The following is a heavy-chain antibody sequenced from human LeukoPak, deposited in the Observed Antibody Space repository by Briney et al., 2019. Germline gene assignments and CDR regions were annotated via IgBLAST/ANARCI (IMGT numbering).Heavy chain of an antibody. D-gene: IGHD4-23*01. Sequence: GGSLRLSCAASGFTFSSSAMAWVRHAPGKGLEWVSTISYSGSGTYYADSVKGRFTISRDNSENTVYLQMTSLRVEDTAEYYCARDLANYGGNSVCFDPWGQGTLVTVSS. V-gene: IGHV3-23*01. CDR3: ARDLANYGGNSVCFDP. J-gene: IGHJ5*02. CDR1: GFTFSSSA. CDR2: ISYSGSGT.